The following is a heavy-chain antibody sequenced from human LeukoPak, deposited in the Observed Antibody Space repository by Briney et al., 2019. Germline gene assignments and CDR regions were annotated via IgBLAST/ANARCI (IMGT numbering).Heavy chain of an antibody. D-gene: IGHD2-2*01. J-gene: IGHJ6*03. CDR2: ISSSGSTI. Sequence: GGSLRLSCVASGFTFSDYYMSWIRQAPGKGLEWVSYISSSGSTIYYADSVKGRFTISRDNAKNSLYLQMNSLRAEDTAVYYCARAKYQLLQRYYYYYMDVWGKGTTVTVSS. CDR1: GFTFSDYY. CDR3: ARAKYQLLQRYYYYYMDV. V-gene: IGHV3-11*01.